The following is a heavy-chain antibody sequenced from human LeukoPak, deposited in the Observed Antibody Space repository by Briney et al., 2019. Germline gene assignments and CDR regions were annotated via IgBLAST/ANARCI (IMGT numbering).Heavy chain of an antibody. CDR1: GFSLSTSGVG. CDR3: ARLYVPFYYGSGTYYCFDY. D-gene: IGHD3-10*01. Sequence: SGPTLVNPTQTLTLTCTFSGFSLSTSGVGVGWIRQPPGKALEWLALIYWNDDKRYSPSLKSRLTITKDTSKNQVVLTMTNMDPVDTATYYCARLYVPFYYGSGTYYCFDYWGQGTLVTVSS. V-gene: IGHV2-5*01. CDR2: IYWNDDK. J-gene: IGHJ4*02.